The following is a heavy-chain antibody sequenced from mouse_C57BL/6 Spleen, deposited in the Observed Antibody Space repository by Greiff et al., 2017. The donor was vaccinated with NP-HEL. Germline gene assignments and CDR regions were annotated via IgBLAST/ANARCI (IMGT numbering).Heavy chain of an antibody. CDR2: IDPSDSYT. J-gene: IGHJ2*01. V-gene: IGHV1-69*01. D-gene: IGHD1-1*01. CDR3: ARSYYGSQYYFDY. CDR1: GYTFTSYW. Sequence: QVQLQQPGAELVMPGASVKLSCKASGYTFTSYWMHWVKQRPGQGLEWIGEIDPSDSYTNYNQKFKGKSTLTVDKSSSTAYMQLSSLTSEDSAVYYCARSYYGSQYYFDYWGQGTTLTVSS.